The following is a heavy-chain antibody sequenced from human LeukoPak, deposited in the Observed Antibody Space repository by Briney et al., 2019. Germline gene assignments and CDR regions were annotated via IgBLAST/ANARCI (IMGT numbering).Heavy chain of an antibody. CDR1: GYTFTGYY. Sequence: ASVKVSCKTSGYTFTGYYTHWVRQAPGQGLECMGWISPYNGNTNYAQKLQGRVTMTTDTSTSTVYMELRSLRSDDTAIYYCARDRQGGSGSYRFDYWGQGTLVTVSS. D-gene: IGHD3-10*01. J-gene: IGHJ4*02. V-gene: IGHV1-18*04. CDR3: ARDRQGGSGSYRFDY. CDR2: ISPYNGNT.